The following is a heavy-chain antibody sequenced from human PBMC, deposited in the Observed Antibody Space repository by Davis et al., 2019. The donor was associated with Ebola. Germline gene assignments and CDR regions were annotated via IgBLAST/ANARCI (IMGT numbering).Heavy chain of an antibody. CDR3: ARGHTYGRWDDRFDP. CDR1: GYTFAAHY. CDR2: INPNFGGT. Sequence: ASVKVSCKASGYTFAAHYIHWVRQAPGQGFEWVGRINPNFGGTIYAQKFQGRVTMTIDTSINTAYMELDRLKSDDTALYYCARGHTYGRWDDRFDPWGQGTLVAVSS. V-gene: IGHV1-2*06. J-gene: IGHJ5*02. D-gene: IGHD5-18*01.